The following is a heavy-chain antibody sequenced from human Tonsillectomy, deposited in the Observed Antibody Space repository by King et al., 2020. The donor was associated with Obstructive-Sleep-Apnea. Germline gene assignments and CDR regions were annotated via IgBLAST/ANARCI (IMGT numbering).Heavy chain of an antibody. J-gene: IGHJ3*01. CDR2: ISSRTSTI. V-gene: IGHV3-48*04. CDR1: GITFSSYS. D-gene: IGHD3-16*01. CDR3: ATGGPDAFDF. Sequence: VQLVESGGGLVQPGGSLRLSCAASGITFSSYSMNWVRQAPGKGLEWGSYISSRTSTIYYADSVKGRFTISRDNAKNSLYLQMNSLRAEDTAVYYCATGGPDAFDFWGRGTMVTVSS.